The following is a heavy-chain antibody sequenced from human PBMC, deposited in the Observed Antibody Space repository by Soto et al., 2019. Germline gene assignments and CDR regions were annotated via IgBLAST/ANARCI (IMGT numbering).Heavy chain of an antibody. CDR1: GFTFSSYW. Sequence: HPGGSLRLSCAASGFTFSSYWMSWVRQAPGKGLEWVANIKQDGSDKYYVDSVKGRFTISRDNAKNSLYLQMNSLRAEDTAVYYCARDPDYGDYGEGYWGQGTLVTVSS. V-gene: IGHV3-7*03. J-gene: IGHJ4*02. CDR3: ARDPDYGDYGEGY. CDR2: IKQDGSDK. D-gene: IGHD4-17*01.